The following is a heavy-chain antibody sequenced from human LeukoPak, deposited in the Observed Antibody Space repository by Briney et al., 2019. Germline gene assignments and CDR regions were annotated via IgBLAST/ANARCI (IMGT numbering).Heavy chain of an antibody. V-gene: IGHV4-39*01. CDR2: IYYSGST. D-gene: IGHD6-19*01. CDR3: ATSGWYLLPGVY. Sequence: SETLSLTCTVSGGSISSSSYYWGWVRQPPGKGLEWIGSIYYSGSTYYNPSLKSRVTISVDTSKNQFSLKLSSVTAADTAVYYCATSGWYLLPGVYWGQGTLVTASS. J-gene: IGHJ4*02. CDR1: GGSISSSSYY.